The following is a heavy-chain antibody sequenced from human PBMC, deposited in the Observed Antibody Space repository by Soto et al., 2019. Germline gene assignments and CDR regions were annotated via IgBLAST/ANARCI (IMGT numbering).Heavy chain of an antibody. V-gene: IGHV4-30-4*01. CDR3: ARFRAGTPERGLDY. CDR2: IYYSGST. D-gene: IGHD6-13*01. CDR1: GGSISSGDYY. J-gene: IGHJ4*02. Sequence: PSETLSLTCTVSGGSISSGDYYWSWIRQPPGKGLEWIGYIYYSGSTYYNPSLKSRVTISVDTSKNQFSVKLSSVTAADTAVYYCARFRAGTPERGLDYWGQGTLVTVSS.